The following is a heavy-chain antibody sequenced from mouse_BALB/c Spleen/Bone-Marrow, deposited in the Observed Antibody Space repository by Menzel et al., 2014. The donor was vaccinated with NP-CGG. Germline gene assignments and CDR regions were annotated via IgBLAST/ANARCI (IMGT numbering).Heavy chain of an antibody. J-gene: IGHJ1*01. Sequence: EVQLQESGAELVKPGASVKLSCTASGSNINDTYMHWVKQRPEQGLEWIGRIDPANGNTKYDPKFQGKATITADTSSNTAYLQLSSLTSEDTAVYYCARGGTTATWYFDVWGAGTTVTVSS. D-gene: IGHD1-2*01. V-gene: IGHV14-3*02. CDR1: GSNINDTY. CDR3: ARGGTTATWYFDV. CDR2: IDPANGNT.